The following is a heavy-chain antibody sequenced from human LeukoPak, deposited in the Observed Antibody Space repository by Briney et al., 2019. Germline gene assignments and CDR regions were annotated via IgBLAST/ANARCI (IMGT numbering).Heavy chain of an antibody. CDR2: ISAYNGNT. V-gene: IGHV1-18*04. CDR3: ARDLCSGGSCYALVWFDP. D-gene: IGHD2-15*01. J-gene: IGHJ5*02. CDR1: GYTFTSYG. Sequence: ASVKVSCKASGYTFTSYGISWVRQAPGQGLEWMGWISAYNGNTNYAQKLQGRVTMTTDTSTSTAYVELRSLRSDDTAVYYCARDLCSGGSCYALVWFDPWGQGTLVTVSS.